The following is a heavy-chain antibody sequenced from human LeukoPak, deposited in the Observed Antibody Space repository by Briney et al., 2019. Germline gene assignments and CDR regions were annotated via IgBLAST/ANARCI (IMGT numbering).Heavy chain of an antibody. CDR3: TRDFYGIDY. CDR1: QFTFTSYA. J-gene: IGHJ4*02. CDR2: INGDGSGT. D-gene: IGHD3-10*01. Sequence: GGSLRLSCAASQFTFTSYAMSWVRQAPGKGLVWVSRINGDGSGTSYADSVKGRFTISRDNAKNTVYLQMNSLRVEDTAVYYCTRDFYGIDYWGQGTLVTVSS. V-gene: IGHV3-74*01.